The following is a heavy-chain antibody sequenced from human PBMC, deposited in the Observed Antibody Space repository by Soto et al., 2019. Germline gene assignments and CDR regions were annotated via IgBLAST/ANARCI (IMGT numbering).Heavy chain of an antibody. Sequence: QLQLQESGPGLVKPSETLSLTCTVSGGSISSSSYYWGWIRQPPGKGLEWIGSIYYSGSTYYNPSLKSRVTISVDTSKNQFSLKLSSVTAADTAVYYCARQRIASSGYNYYYYGMDVWGQGTTVTVSS. J-gene: IGHJ6*02. D-gene: IGHD3-22*01. CDR2: IYYSGST. CDR3: ARQRIASSGYNYYYYGMDV. CDR1: GGSISSSSYY. V-gene: IGHV4-39*01.